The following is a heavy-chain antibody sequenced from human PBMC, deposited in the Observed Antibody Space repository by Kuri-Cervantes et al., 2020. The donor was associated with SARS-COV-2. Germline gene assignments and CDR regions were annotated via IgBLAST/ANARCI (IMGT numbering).Heavy chain of an antibody. CDR1: GYTFTTYG. D-gene: IGHD6-6*01. CDR3: ARDAGDSIGNSSSGY. V-gene: IGHV1-18*04. Sequence: ASVKVSCKASGYTFTTYGITWVRQAPGQGLEWMGWISTYNANADYAQKLQGRVTMTTDTSTSTAYMELSSLRSGDTAVYYCARDAGDSIGNSSSGYWGQGTLVTVSS. CDR2: ISTYNANA. J-gene: IGHJ4*02.